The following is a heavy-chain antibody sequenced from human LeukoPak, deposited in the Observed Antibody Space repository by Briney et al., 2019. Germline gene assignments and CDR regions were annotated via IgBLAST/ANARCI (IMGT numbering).Heavy chain of an antibody. J-gene: IGHJ4*02. V-gene: IGHV4-31*03. Sequence: SQTLSLTCTVSGGSINRGGYYWSWIRQHPGKGLEWIGYISCTGSSYSNPSLKSRVSISIDTSKNHFSLKLSSVTAADTAVYYCARDRPRTNYYGSGSYSNYFDSWGQGTLVTVSS. D-gene: IGHD3-10*01. CDR1: GGSINRGGYY. CDR2: ISCTGSS. CDR3: ARDRPRTNYYGSGSYSNYFDS.